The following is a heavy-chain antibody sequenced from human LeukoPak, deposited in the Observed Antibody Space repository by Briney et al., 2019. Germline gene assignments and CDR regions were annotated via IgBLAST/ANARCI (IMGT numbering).Heavy chain of an antibody. Sequence: GASLKISCKGSGYSFTYYWIGWVRQMPGKGREWMGIIYPGDSDTRYRPSFQGQVTISVDKSISTAYLQWSSLKASDTAMYYCARQDGNSKYYFDYWGQGTLVTVSS. CDR1: GYSFTYYW. J-gene: IGHJ4*02. CDR2: IYPGDSDT. D-gene: IGHD1-1*01. CDR3: ARQDGNSKYYFDY. V-gene: IGHV5-51*01.